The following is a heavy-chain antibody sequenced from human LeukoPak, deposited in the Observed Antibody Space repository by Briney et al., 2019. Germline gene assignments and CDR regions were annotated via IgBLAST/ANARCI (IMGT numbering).Heavy chain of an antibody. D-gene: IGHD6-13*01. Sequence: ASVKVSCKASGYTFTSYYMHWVRQAPGQGLEWMGIINPSGGSTSYAQKFQGRVTMTRDTSTSTVYMVLSSLRSEDTAVYYCARGSPGSSWGIWGEIDYWGQGTLVTVFS. J-gene: IGHJ4*02. CDR3: ARGSPGSSWGIWGEIDY. V-gene: IGHV1-46*01. CDR2: INPSGGST. CDR1: GYTFTSYY.